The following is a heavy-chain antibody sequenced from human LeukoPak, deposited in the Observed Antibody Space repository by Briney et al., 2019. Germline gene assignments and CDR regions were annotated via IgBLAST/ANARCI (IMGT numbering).Heavy chain of an antibody. J-gene: IGHJ4*02. V-gene: IGHV3-66*01. D-gene: IGHD5-24*01. CDR1: GFTVSSNY. Sequence: GGSLRLSCAASGFTVSSNYMSWVRQAPGKGLEWVSVIYSGGSTYYADSVKGRFTISRDNSKNTLYLQMNSLRAEDTAVYYCAREGIRDGYNSNFDYWGQGTLVTVSS. CDR2: IYSGGST. CDR3: AREGIRDGYNSNFDY.